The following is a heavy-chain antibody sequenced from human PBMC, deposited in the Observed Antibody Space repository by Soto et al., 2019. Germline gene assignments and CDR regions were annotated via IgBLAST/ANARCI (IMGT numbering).Heavy chain of an antibody. D-gene: IGHD6-19*01. CDR2: LSVSGTST. J-gene: IGHJ4*02. V-gene: IGHV3-23*01. Sequence: PGESRRPAWAASGFSVVKYAMNWVRQAPGKGLEWVSGLSVSGTSTYYADSVKGRFTISRDNSRDTLFLQMNSLTADDTAVYYCAKATTNGGWFNPFDSWGQGALVTVSS. CDR3: AKATTNGGWFNPFDS. CDR1: GFSVVKYA.